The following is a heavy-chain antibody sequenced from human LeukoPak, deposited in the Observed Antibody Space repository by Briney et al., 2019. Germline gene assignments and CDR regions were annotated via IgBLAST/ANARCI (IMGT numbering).Heavy chain of an antibody. V-gene: IGHV3-43*02. Sequence: GESLRLSCAASGFTFDDYAMHWVRQAPGKGLEWVSLITGDGGSTYYADSVKGRFTISRDNSKNSLYLQMNSLRTEDTALYYCAKDPASYGSTYYYYGMDVWGQGTTVTVSS. D-gene: IGHD5-18*01. CDR3: AKDPASYGSTYYYYGMDV. J-gene: IGHJ6*02. CDR1: GFTFDDYA. CDR2: ITGDGGST.